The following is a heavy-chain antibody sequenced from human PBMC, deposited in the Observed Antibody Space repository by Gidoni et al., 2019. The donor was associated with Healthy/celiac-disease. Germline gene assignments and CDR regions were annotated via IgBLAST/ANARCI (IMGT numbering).Heavy chain of an antibody. D-gene: IGHD2-2*01. J-gene: IGHJ6*02. CDR2: ISGSGGST. Sequence: EVQLLESGGGLVQPGGSLRLSCAASGFTFSSYAMRWVRQAPGKGLKWVSAISGSGGSTYYAESVKSRFTISRDNSKNTLYLQMNSLRAEDTAVYYCAKVGLYCSSTSCYYYYGMDVWGQGTTVTVSS. V-gene: IGHV3-23*01. CDR1: GFTFSSYA. CDR3: AKVGLYCSSTSCYYYYGMDV.